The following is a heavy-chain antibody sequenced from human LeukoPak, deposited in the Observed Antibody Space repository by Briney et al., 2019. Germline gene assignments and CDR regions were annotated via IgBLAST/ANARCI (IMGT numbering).Heavy chain of an antibody. CDR3: ARAPSLRGYDLGAFDI. J-gene: IGHJ3*02. CDR1: GFTVSSSY. D-gene: IGHD3/OR15-3a*01. CDR2: IYSGGST. Sequence: PGGSLRLSCAASGFTVSSSYMSWVRQAPGKGLEWVSVIYSGGSTYYADSVKGRFTISRDNSKNTLYLQMNSLRAEDTAVYYCARAPSLRGYDLGAFDIWGQGTMVTVSS. V-gene: IGHV3-53*01.